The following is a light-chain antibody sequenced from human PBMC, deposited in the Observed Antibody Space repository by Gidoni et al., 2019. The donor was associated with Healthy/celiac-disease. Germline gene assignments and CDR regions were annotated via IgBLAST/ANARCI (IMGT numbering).Light chain of an antibody. CDR2: SNN. CDR1: SSNIGSNT. J-gene: IGLJ3*02. Sequence: QSVLPQPPSASGTPGQRVTISCSGSSSNIGSNTVHWYQQLPGTGPKLLIYSNNQRPSGVPDRFSGSKSGTSASLAISGLQSEDEADYYCAAWDDSLNGWVFGGGTKLTVL. V-gene: IGLV1-44*01. CDR3: AAWDDSLNGWV.